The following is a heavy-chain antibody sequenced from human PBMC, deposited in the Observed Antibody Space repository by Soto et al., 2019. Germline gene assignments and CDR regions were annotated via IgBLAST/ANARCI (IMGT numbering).Heavy chain of an antibody. V-gene: IGHV4-31*01. Sequence: PSETLSLTCTVSGGSISSGGYYWSWIRQHPGKGLEWIGYIYYSGSTYYNPSLKSPVTISVDTSKNQFSLKLSSVTAADTAVYYCAREMGAAGPNCFDPWGQGTLVTVSS. CDR1: GGSISSGGYY. CDR2: IYYSGST. D-gene: IGHD6-13*01. CDR3: AREMGAAGPNCFDP. J-gene: IGHJ5*02.